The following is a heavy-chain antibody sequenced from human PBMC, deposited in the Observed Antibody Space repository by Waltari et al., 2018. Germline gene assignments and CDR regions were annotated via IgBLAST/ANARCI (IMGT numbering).Heavy chain of an antibody. CDR2: IYHHGRT. V-gene: IGHV4-38-2*01. D-gene: IGHD6-13*01. CDR3: ARQYPGIAAPGGMDV. J-gene: IGHJ6*02. Sequence: QVQLQESGPGLVKPSETLSLTCAVSGYSISSGYYWGWIRQPPGKGLEWIGSIYHHGRTYHSPSPKSRVTIAVDTSTTQFSLSVGTVTAADTAVYYCARQYPGIAAPGGMDVWGQGTTVTVAS. CDR1: GYSISSGYY.